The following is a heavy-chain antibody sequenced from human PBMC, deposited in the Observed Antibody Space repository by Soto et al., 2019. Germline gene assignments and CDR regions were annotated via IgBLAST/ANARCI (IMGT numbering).Heavy chain of an antibody. J-gene: IGHJ4*02. CDR2: INAGNGNT. D-gene: IGHD2-2*01. Sequence: QVQLVQSGAEVKKPGASVKVSCKASGYTFTSYAMHWVRQAPGQRLEWMGWINAGNGNTKYSQKFQGRVTITRDTSASTAYMELSSLRSEDTAVYYCAREEIVVVPAKYWCQGTLVTVSS. CDR1: GYTFTSYA. CDR3: AREEIVVVPAKY. V-gene: IGHV1-3*01.